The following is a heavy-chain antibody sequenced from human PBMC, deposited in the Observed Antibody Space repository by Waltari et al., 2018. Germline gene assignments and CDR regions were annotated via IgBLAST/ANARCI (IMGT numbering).Heavy chain of an antibody. CDR1: GVSMSGFY. CDR2: IYYTGST. Sequence: QVQLQESGPSLLKPSETLSLICTVSGVSMSGFYWSWVRQPPGKGLDWIGYIYYTGSTNFNPSLQSRVTMSVDTSKNQFSLKLSSVTAADTAFYYCARGGGGDWEWFDPWGQGTLVTVSS. J-gene: IGHJ5*02. D-gene: IGHD2-21*02. V-gene: IGHV4-59*01. CDR3: ARGGGGDWEWFDP.